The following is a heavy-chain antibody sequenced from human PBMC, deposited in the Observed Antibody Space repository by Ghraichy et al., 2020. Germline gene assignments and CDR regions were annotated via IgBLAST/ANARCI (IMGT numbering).Heavy chain of an antibody. CDR3: ARLTGPGSAFDI. CDR2: IYYSGST. J-gene: IGHJ3*02. D-gene: IGHD1-14*01. CDR1: GGSISSYY. V-gene: IGHV4-59*08. Sequence: SETLSLTCTVSGGSISSYYWSWIRQPPGKGLEWIGYIYYSGSTNYNPSLKSRVTISVDTSKNQFSLKLSSVTAADTAVYYCARLTGPGSAFDIWGQGTMVTVSS.